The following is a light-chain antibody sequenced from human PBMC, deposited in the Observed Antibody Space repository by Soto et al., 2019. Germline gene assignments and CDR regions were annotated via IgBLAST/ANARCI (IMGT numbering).Light chain of an antibody. J-gene: IGKJ1*01. CDR2: GAS. Sequence: EIVMTQSPATLSVSPGERATLSCRASQSVSSNLAWYQQKPGQAPRLLIYGASTRATGIPARFSGSGSGTEFTLTISSLQSEDFGVYYCQQYGSSPPWTFGQGTKVEIK. CDR3: QQYGSSPPWT. V-gene: IGKV3-15*01. CDR1: QSVSSN.